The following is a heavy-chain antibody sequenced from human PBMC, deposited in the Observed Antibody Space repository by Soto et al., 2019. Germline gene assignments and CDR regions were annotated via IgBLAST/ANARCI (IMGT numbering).Heavy chain of an antibody. CDR3: ARASGSSYWFDP. CDR1: GFTVSSNF. V-gene: IGHV3-53*01. CDR2: IYSGGST. D-gene: IGHD1-26*01. Sequence: GGSLRLSCVASGFTVSSNFMTWVRQAPGKGLEWVSVIYSGGSTYYADSVKGRFTISRDKSKNTLYLQMNSLRAEDTAVYYCARASGSSYWFDPWGQGTLVTVSS. J-gene: IGHJ5*02.